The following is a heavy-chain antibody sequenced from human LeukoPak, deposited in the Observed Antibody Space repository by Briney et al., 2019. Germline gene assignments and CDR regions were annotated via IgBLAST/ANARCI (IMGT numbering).Heavy chain of an antibody. Sequence: GASVKVSCKASGYTFTNYYIHWVRQAPGQGLECMGIINPTGGSTGYAQKFQGRVTMTRDMSTSTDYMELSSLRSEDTAIYYCARDNSVGDNAWWFDPWGQGTLVTVSS. J-gene: IGHJ5*02. CDR2: INPTGGST. CDR3: ARDNSVGDNAWWFDP. CDR1: GYTFTNYY. V-gene: IGHV1-46*01. D-gene: IGHD1-26*01.